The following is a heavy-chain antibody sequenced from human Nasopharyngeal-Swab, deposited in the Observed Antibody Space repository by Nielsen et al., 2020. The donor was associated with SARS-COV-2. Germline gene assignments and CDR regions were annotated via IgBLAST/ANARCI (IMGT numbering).Heavy chain of an antibody. CDR3: ATDGPNWNLDY. J-gene: IGHJ4*02. V-gene: IGHV3-33*01. D-gene: IGHD1-1*01. CDR1: GFTVSRYG. Sequence: GESLKISCAASGFTVSRYGFHWVRQAPGKGLEWVAVIRPGGDSRIYGDSMKGRFAVSRDNSKNTLYLQIDDLRSEDTAVYYCATDGPNWNLDYWGQGTLVTVSS. CDR2: IRPGGDSR.